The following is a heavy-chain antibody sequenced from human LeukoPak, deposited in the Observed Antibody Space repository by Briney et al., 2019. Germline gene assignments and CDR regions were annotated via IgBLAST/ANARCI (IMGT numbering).Heavy chain of an antibody. CDR3: AKMNVLTGYYTPNFDF. Sequence: PGGSLRLSCAASGFTFSSYAMNWVRQAPGKGLEWVSTISGSGDSTYYADSVKGRFTISRDNSKNTLYLQMSSLTAEDTAVYYCAKMNVLTGYYTPNFDFWGQGTLVTVSS. D-gene: IGHD3-9*01. CDR1: GFTFSSYA. CDR2: ISGSGDST. V-gene: IGHV3-23*01. J-gene: IGHJ4*02.